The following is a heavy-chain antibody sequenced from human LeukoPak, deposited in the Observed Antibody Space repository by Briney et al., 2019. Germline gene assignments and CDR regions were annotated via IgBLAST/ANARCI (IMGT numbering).Heavy chain of an antibody. CDR1: GFIFSRYW. CDR3: ARDIVFYYYDNSGYFGAFDI. V-gene: IGHV3-7*01. Sequence: GGSLRLSCTASGFIFSRYWMSWARQAPGERLEWLANIKEDGSEKYYLGSVKGRFTISRDNAKNSLYLQMNSLRAEDTAVYYCARDIVFYYYDNSGYFGAFDIWGQGTMVTVSS. J-gene: IGHJ3*02. D-gene: IGHD3-22*01. CDR2: IKEDGSEK.